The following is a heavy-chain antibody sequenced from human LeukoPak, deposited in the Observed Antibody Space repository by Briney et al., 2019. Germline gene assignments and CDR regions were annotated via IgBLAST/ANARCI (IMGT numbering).Heavy chain of an antibody. CDR3: ARKKVDVVSTYDY. V-gene: IGHV1-8*01. CDR2: MNPNSGNT. D-gene: IGHD5/OR15-5a*01. CDR1: GYTFTSYD. J-gene: IGHJ4*02. Sequence: ASVKVSCKASGYTFTSYDINWVRQATGQGLEWMGWMNPNSGNTGYAQKFQGRVTMTRDTSISTDYMELSSLTSDDTAVYYCARKKVDVVSTYDYWGQGTLVTVSS.